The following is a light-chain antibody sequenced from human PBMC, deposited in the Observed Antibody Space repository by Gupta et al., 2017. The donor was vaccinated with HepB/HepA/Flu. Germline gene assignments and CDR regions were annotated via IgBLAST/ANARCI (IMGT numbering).Light chain of an antibody. J-gene: IGKJ4*01. Sequence: DFVLTQSQLSLPVTLGQPASISCTSSQSLVHSDGKTYLRWFHQRPGQSPRRLIYFVSNRDSGVPGRFSGSGSGTDFTLEISRVEAEDVGVYYCGQSTHWPLSFGGGTKVEIK. CDR2: FVS. CDR1: QSLVHSDGKTY. V-gene: IGKV2-30*02. CDR3: GQSTHWPLS.